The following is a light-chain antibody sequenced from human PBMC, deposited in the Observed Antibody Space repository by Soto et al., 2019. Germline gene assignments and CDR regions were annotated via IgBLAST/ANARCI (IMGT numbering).Light chain of an antibody. Sequence: QSVLTQPRSVSGSPGQSVTISCTGTSSDIGGYNYVSWYQQLPGKAPNLMIYDVTERPSWVPDRFSGSKSGNTASLTISGLQADDEAAYFCTSYRIGSTPVVFGGGTQLTVL. V-gene: IGLV2-11*01. CDR3: TSYRIGSTPVV. CDR1: SSDIGGYNY. CDR2: DVT. J-gene: IGLJ2*01.